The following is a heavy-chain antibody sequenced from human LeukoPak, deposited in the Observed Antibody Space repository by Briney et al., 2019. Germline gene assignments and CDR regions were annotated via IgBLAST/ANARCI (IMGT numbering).Heavy chain of an antibody. J-gene: IGHJ3*01. Sequence: PSETLSLTCAVFGGSFSGYYWSWIRQPPGKGLEWIGEINHMQFTNYNPSLKSRVTISLDTSKKQFSLRVSSVTATDTAVYYCARGRRWLRFPDAFDVWGQGTMVTVSS. D-gene: IGHD5-12*01. CDR3: ARGRRWLRFPDAFDV. CDR1: GGSFSGYY. CDR2: INHMQFT. V-gene: IGHV4-34*01.